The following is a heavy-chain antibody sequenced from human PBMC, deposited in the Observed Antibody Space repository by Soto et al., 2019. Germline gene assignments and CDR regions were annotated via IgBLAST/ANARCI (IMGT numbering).Heavy chain of an antibody. J-gene: IGHJ5*02. V-gene: IGHV3-23*01. CDR2: ISGSGNST. CDR3: ANPMTPGVDP. Sequence: GGSLRLSCAASGFTFSSYAMSWVRQAPGKGLEWVSGISGSGNSTYYADSVKGRFTISRDNSKKTLYLQMNNLRAEDTAVYYCANPMTPGVDPWGQGTLVTVSS. CDR1: GFTFSSYA.